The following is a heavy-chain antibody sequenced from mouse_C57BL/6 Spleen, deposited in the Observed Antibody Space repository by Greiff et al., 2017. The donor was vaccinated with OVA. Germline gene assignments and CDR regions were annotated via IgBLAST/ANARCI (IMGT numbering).Heavy chain of an antibody. D-gene: IGHD1-1*01. CDR1: GYTFTSYG. CDR3: ARGGVITTVVTPSYFDV. J-gene: IGHJ1*03. CDR2: IYPRSGNT. Sequence: QVQLQQSGAELARPGASVKLSCKASGYTFTSYGISWVKQRTGQGLEWIGEIYPRSGNTYYNEKFKGKATLTADKSSSTAYMELRSLTSEDSAVYFCARGGVITTVVTPSYFDVWGTGTTVTVSS. V-gene: IGHV1-81*01.